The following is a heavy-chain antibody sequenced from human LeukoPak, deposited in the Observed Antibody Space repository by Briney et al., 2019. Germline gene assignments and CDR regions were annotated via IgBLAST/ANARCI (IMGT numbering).Heavy chain of an antibody. Sequence: GGSLRLSCAASGFTFSSYAMSWVRQAPGKGLEWVSGIIASGGRTYYADSVKGRFTISRDNSKNTLYLQMNSLRAEDTAVYYCAKHIWGTYYFDYWGQGTLVTVSS. CDR2: IIASGGRT. CDR3: AKHIWGTYYFDY. D-gene: IGHD7-27*01. V-gene: IGHV3-23*01. CDR1: GFTFSSYA. J-gene: IGHJ4*02.